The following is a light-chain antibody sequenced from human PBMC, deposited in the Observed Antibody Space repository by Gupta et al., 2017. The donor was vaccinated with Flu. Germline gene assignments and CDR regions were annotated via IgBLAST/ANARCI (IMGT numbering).Light chain of an antibody. CDR1: QSISNR. V-gene: IGKV1-5*03. CDR2: KAS. CDR3: QQYDYYWT. J-gene: IGKJ1*01. Sequence: VGARVPITDRASQSISNRLAWYQQKAGKPPKILIYKASTLEGGVPSRFSGSGSGTQFTLTISSLQPDDFATYYCQQYDYYWTFGQGTKVEI.